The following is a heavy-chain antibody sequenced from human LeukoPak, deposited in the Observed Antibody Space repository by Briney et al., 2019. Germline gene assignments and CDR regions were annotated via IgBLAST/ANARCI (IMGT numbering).Heavy chain of an antibody. CDR3: AIGSGSYTGPADH. D-gene: IGHD2-2*02. J-gene: IGHJ5*02. Sequence: SETLSLTCALHGMSFSGYYWSWIRQPPGKGLEWIGEMKHRGNHYFNPSFKSRVSISLDTSRKQFPLNLTSVTAADTAFYFCAIGSGSYTGPADHGGQGTLVTVSS. V-gene: IGHV4-34*01. CDR2: MKHRGNH. CDR1: GMSFSGYY.